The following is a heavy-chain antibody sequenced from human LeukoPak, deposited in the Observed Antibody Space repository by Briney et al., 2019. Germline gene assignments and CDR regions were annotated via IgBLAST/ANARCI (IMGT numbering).Heavy chain of an antibody. Sequence: PSETLSLTCAVSGYSIISGYYWGWIRQPPGKGLEWIGSIYHSGSTYYSPSLKSRVTISVDTSKNQFSLKLSSVTAADTAVYYCARDYHSSGYYFYYFDYWGQGTLVTVSS. CDR1: GYSIISGYY. D-gene: IGHD3-22*01. J-gene: IGHJ4*02. CDR3: ARDYHSSGYYFYYFDY. CDR2: IYHSGST. V-gene: IGHV4-38-2*02.